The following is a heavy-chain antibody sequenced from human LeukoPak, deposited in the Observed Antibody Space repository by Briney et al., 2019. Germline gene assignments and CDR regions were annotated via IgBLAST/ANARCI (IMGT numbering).Heavy chain of an antibody. CDR2: IYYSGST. CDR1: GGSISSYY. V-gene: IGHV4-59*12. D-gene: IGHD1-1*01. Sequence: SETLSLTCTVSGGSISSYYWSWIRQPPGKGLEWIGYIYYSGSTNYNPSLKSRVTISVDTSKSQFSLKLSSVTAADTAVYYCARPLQPSHDAFDVWGQGTMVTVSS. J-gene: IGHJ3*01. CDR3: ARPLQPSHDAFDV.